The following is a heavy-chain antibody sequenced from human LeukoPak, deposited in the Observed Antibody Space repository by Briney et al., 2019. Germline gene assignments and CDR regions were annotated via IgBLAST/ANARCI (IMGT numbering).Heavy chain of an antibody. CDR1: GFTFSSYA. CDR3: AKDLKDRPLVVVAA. CDR2: ISGSGGST. Sequence: WGSLRLSCAASGFTFSSYAMSWVRQAPGKGLDLVSAISGSGGSTYYADSVKGRFTISRDNSKNTLYLQMNSLRAEDTAVYYCAKDLKDRPLVVVAAWGQGTLVTVSS. V-gene: IGHV3-23*01. J-gene: IGHJ4*02. D-gene: IGHD2-15*01.